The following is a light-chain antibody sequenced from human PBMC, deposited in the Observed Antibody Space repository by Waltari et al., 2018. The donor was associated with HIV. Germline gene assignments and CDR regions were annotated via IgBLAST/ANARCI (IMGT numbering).Light chain of an antibody. J-gene: IGLJ1*01. CDR2: GGR. CDR3: TSYAGSGEYD. CDR1: SSDVGGYDY. Sequence: QSALTQPPSASGSPGQSVTISCTGTSSDVGGYDYVSWYQHHPGTVPRLISYGGRKRSAGVLDRFSGFKSGNTASLTVSGLQAEDEADYYCTSYAGSGEYDFGTGTKVTVL. V-gene: IGLV2-8*01.